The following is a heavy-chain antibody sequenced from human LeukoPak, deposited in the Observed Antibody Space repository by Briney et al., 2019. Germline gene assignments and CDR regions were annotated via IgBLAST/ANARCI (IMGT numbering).Heavy chain of an antibody. CDR1: GFTFSSYS. J-gene: IGHJ6*02. D-gene: IGHD4-11*01. Sequence: PGGSLRLSCAASGFTFSSYSMNWVRQAPGKGLEWVSSISSSSSYIYYADSVKGRFTISRDNAKNSLYLQMSSLRVEDTAVYYCARDYSNHYYGMDVWGQGTTVTVSS. CDR2: ISSSSSYI. V-gene: IGHV3-21*01. CDR3: ARDYSNHYYGMDV.